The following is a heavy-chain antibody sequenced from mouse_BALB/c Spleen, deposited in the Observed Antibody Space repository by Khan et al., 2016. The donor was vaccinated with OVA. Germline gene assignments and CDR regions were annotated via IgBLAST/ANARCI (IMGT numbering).Heavy chain of an antibody. CDR2: INTHSGVP. J-gene: IGHJ4*01. CDR1: GYTFTTAG. Sequence: QIQLVQSGPELKKPGETVRISCKASGYTFTTAGIQWVQKMPGKGLKWIGWINTHSGVPKYAEDFKGRFAFSLEISVNTAYLQITNLTNEDTATSSCARAVASYYRSDGGAMDYWGQGTSVTVSS. D-gene: IGHD2-12*01. V-gene: IGHV9-4*02. CDR3: ARAVASYYRSDGGAMDY.